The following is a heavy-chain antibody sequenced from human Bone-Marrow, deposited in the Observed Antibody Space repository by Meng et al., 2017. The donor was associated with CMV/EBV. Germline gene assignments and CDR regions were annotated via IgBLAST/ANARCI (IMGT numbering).Heavy chain of an antibody. CDR1: GYTFTGYY. D-gene: IGHD2-2*01. V-gene: IGHV1-2*02. CDR3: ARDVRCSSTSCYWRFDY. J-gene: IGHJ4*02. CDR2: INPNSGGT. Sequence: ASVKDSCKASGYTFTGYYMHWVRQAPGQGLEWMGWINPNSGGTNYAQKFQGRVTMTRDTSISTAYMELSRLRSDDTAVYYCARDVRCSSTSCYWRFDYWGQGTLVTVSS.